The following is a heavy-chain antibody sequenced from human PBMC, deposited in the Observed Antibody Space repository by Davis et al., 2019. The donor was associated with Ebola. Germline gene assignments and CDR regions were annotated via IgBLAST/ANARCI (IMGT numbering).Heavy chain of an antibody. CDR1: GFTFSSYS. CDR2: ISSSSSTI. V-gene: IGHV3-48*04. CDR3: AKQLGSGFMYDGMDV. J-gene: IGHJ6*02. D-gene: IGHD3-3*01. Sequence: GESLKISCAASGFTFSSYSMNWVRQAPGKGLEWVSYISSSSSTIYYADSVKGRFTISRENSNNSIFLQLNSLRAEDTAVYYCAKQLGSGFMYDGMDVWGQGTTVTVSS.